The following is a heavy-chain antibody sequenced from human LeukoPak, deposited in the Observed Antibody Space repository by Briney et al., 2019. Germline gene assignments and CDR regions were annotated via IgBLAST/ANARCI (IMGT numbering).Heavy chain of an antibody. CDR1: GYTFTGYY. D-gene: IGHD2-2*01. Sequence: ASVKVSCKASGYTFTGYYMHWVRRAPGQGLEWMGWINPNSGGTNYAQKFQGRVTMTRDTSISTAYMELSGLRSDDTAVYYCASEEEACSSTSCSFDYWGQGTLVTVSS. CDR3: ASEEEACSSTSCSFDY. CDR2: INPNSGGT. J-gene: IGHJ4*02. V-gene: IGHV1-2*02.